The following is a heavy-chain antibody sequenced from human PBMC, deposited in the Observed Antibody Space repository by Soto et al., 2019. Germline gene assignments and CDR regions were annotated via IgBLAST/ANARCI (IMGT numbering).Heavy chain of an antibody. Sequence: QVQLVESGGGVVQPGRSLRLSCAASGFTFSSYGMHWVRQAPGKGLEWVAVISYDGSNKYYADSVKGRFTISRDNSKNTMYLQMNSLRAADTAVYYWAKDKGIVGANPHYWGQGTLVTVSS. D-gene: IGHD1-26*01. CDR3: AKDKGIVGANPHY. J-gene: IGHJ4*02. CDR1: GFTFSSYG. V-gene: IGHV3-30*18. CDR2: ISYDGSNK.